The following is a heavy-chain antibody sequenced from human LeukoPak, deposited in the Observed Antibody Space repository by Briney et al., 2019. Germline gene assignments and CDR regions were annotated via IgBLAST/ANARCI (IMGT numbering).Heavy chain of an antibody. J-gene: IGHJ4*02. CDR2: IYYSGNN. CDR3: ARGPYDDSGYYGGFVY. Sequence: PSETLSLTCTVSGGSVSSGSFYWSWIRQPPGKGLEWIGYIYYSGNNNYNPSLKSRVTMSADTSKNQFSLKLSSVTAADTAVYYCARGPYDDSGYYGGFVYWGQGTLVTVSS. V-gene: IGHV4-61*01. CDR1: GGSVSSGSFY. D-gene: IGHD3-22*01.